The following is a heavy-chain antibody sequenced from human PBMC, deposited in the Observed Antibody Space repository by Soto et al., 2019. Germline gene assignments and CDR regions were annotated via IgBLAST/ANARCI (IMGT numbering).Heavy chain of an antibody. CDR3: VYRRAEVTSAYPVLFDY. CDR2: IYWDDDK. J-gene: IGHJ4*02. D-gene: IGHD5-12*01. CDR1: GFSLRNSGVG. Sequence: SGPTLVNPTQTLTLTCTFSGFSLRNSGVGVGWIRQPPGKALEWLALIYWDDDKRYSPSLKSRLTITKDTSKNQVVLTMTNMDSMDTDTYYCVYRRAEVTSAYPVLFDYWGQGTLVTVS. V-gene: IGHV2-5*02.